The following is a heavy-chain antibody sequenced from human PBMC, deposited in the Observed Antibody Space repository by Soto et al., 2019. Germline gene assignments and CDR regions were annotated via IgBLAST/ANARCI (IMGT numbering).Heavy chain of an antibody. CDR1: GFTFSSYA. D-gene: IGHD2-15*01. V-gene: IGHV3-23*01. J-gene: IGHJ4*02. CDR2: ISGSGGST. CDR3: AKDYGYCSGGSCYQSDYFDY. Sequence: GGSLRLSCAASGFTFSSYAMSWVRQAPGKGLEWVSAISGSGGSTYYADSVKGRFTISRDNSKNTLYLQMNSLRAEDTAVYYCAKDYGYCSGGSCYQSDYFDYWGQGTLVTVSS.